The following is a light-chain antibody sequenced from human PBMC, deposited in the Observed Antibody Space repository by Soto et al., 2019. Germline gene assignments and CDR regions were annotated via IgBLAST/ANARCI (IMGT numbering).Light chain of an antibody. CDR2: DVS. V-gene: IGLV2-14*03. CDR1: SSDVVAFNY. CDR3: NSYTSNNSYV. J-gene: IGLJ1*01. Sequence: QSALTQPASVSGSPGQAITISCSGTSSDVVAFNYVSWYQQHPGKAPKLMIYDVSNRPSGVSNRFSGSKSGNTASLTISGLPAEDEADYYCNSYTSNNSYVFGTGNKVTVL.